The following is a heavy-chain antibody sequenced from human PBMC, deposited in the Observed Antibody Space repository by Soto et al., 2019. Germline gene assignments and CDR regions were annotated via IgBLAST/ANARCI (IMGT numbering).Heavy chain of an antibody. CDR1: GFTFSSYG. CDR3: ARANEYYYYMDV. V-gene: IGHV3-33*01. D-gene: IGHD1-1*01. CDR2: IWYDGSNK. J-gene: IGHJ6*03. Sequence: QVQLVESGGGVVQPGRSLRLSCAASGFTFSSYGMHWVRQAPGKGLEWVAVIWYDGSNKYYADSVKGRFTISRDNSKNTLYLQMNSLRAEATAVYYCARANEYYYYMDVWGKGTTVTVSS.